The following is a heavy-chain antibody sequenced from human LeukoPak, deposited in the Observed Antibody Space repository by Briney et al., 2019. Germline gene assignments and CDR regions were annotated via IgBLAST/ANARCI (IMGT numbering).Heavy chain of an antibody. J-gene: IGHJ5*02. Sequence: GESLKISCAASGFTFSSYGMHWVRQAPGKGLEWVAFIRYDGSNKYYADSVKGRFTISRDNSKNTLYLQMNSLRAEDTAVYYCAKDFLWRAAAGSNWFDPWGQGTLVTVSS. CDR3: AKDFLWRAAAGSNWFDP. V-gene: IGHV3-30*02. CDR2: IRYDGSNK. D-gene: IGHD6-13*01. CDR1: GFTFSSYG.